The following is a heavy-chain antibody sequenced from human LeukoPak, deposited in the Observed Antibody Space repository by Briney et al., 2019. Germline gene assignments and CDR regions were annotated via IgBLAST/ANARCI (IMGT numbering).Heavy chain of an antibody. CDR1: GGSISSGDYY. V-gene: IGHV4-31*03. CDR3: ARYMSGLGDFDY. CDR2: IYYSGST. Sequence: SETLSLTCTVSGGSISSGDYYWSWIRQHPGKGLEWIGYIYYSGSTYYNPSLKSRVTISVDTSKNQFSLKLSSVTAADTAVYYCARYMSGLGDFDYWGQGTLVTVSS. J-gene: IGHJ4*02. D-gene: IGHD2-21*01.